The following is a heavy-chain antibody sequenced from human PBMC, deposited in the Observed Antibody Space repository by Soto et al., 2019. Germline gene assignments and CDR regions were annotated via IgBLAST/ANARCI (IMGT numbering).Heavy chain of an antibody. J-gene: IGHJ4*02. D-gene: IGHD3-22*01. V-gene: IGHV1-69*02. Sequence: QVQLVQSGAEVKKPGSSVKVSCKASGGTFSSYTISWVRQAPGQGLEWMGRISPILGIANYAQKLQGRVTITADKSTSTAYMELSSLRSEDTAVYYCARGSYYDSSRPENFDYWGQGTLVTVSS. CDR1: GGTFSSYT. CDR2: ISPILGIA. CDR3: ARGSYYDSSRPENFDY.